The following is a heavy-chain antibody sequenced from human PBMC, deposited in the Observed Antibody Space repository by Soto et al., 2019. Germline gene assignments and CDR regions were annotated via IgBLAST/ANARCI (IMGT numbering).Heavy chain of an antibody. V-gene: IGHV4-34*01. D-gene: IGHD1-26*01. CDR2: INHSGST. CDR3: ARGLRGSYLQVARYYYYGMDV. Sequence: QVQLQQWGAGLLKPSETLSLTCAVYGGSFSGYYWSWIRQPPGKGLEWIGEINHSGSTNYNPSLKSRVTISVDTSKNQFSLKLSSVTAADTAAYYCARGLRGSYLQVARYYYYGMDVWGQGTTVTVSS. J-gene: IGHJ6*02. CDR1: GGSFSGYY.